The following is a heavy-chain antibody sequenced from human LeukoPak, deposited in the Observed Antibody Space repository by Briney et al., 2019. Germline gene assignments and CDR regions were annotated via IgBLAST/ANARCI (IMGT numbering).Heavy chain of an antibody. CDR1: GGSISSGGYS. CDR2: IYHSGST. CDR3: AGADIVVVPAAKGAFDI. D-gene: IGHD2-2*01. J-gene: IGHJ3*02. V-gene: IGHV4-30-2*01. Sequence: SETLSLTCAVSGGSISSGGYSWSWIRQPPGKGLEWIGYIYHSGSTYYNPSLKSRVTISVDRSKNQFSLKLSSVTAADTAVYYCAGADIVVVPAAKGAFDIWGQGTMVTVSS.